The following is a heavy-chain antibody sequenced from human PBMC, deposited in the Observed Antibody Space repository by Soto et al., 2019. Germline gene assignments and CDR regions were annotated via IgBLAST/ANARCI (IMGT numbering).Heavy chain of an antibody. CDR2: ISSSGSYT. V-gene: IGHV3-11*06. Sequence: LRLSCAASGFKFSDYHMSWIRQAQGKGLEWISYISSSGSYTTYTDSVKGRFTISRDNARSSLYLQMDSLRGEDTAVYYCACVAPTIFGAQFHHNLVDVWGQGTTVAVSS. CDR3: ACVAPTIFGAQFHHNLVDV. J-gene: IGHJ6*02. D-gene: IGHD3-3*01. CDR1: GFKFSDYH.